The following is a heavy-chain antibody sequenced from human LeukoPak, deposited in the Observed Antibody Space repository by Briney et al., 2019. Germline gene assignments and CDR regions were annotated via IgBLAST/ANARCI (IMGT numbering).Heavy chain of an antibody. CDR3: ATDRGWFFDN. V-gene: IGHV3-30*03. D-gene: IGHD6-19*01. CDR2: ISHEGIEK. Sequence: GGTLRLSCAASGFTFSSSGMHWVRQAPGTGLEWVAFISHEGIEKYYADSVKGRFTISRDNSKNTLYLQMNSLRDEDTAVFYCATDRGWFFDNWGQGTLVTVSS. CDR1: GFTFSSSG. J-gene: IGHJ4*02.